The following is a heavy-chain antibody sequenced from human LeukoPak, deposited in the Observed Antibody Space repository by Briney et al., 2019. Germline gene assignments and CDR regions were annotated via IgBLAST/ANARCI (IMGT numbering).Heavy chain of an antibody. D-gene: IGHD5-24*01. CDR3: ARGDGYMFY. CDR2: IFYTGTT. J-gene: IGHJ4*02. Sequence: SETLSLTCSVSGGSINTYYWSWIRQPPGKGLEWIGYIFYTGTTDYNPSLKSRVTISVDTSKNQFSLKLTSATAADTAVYYCARGDGYMFYWGQGTLVTVSS. CDR1: GGSINTYY. V-gene: IGHV4-59*01.